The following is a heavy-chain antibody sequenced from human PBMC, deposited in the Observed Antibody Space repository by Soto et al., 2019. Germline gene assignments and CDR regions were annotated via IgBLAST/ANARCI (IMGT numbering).Heavy chain of an antibody. J-gene: IGHJ4*02. Sequence: GASVKVSCKASGGSFSSYAISWVRQAPGQGLEWMGGIIPIFGTANYAQKFQGRVTITADESTSTAYMELSSLRSEDTAVYYCASLYYHSSGRHSVIDYWAQGTLVTVSS. CDR2: IIPIFGTA. V-gene: IGHV1-69*13. D-gene: IGHD3-22*01. CDR1: GGSFSSYA. CDR3: ASLYYHSSGRHSVIDY.